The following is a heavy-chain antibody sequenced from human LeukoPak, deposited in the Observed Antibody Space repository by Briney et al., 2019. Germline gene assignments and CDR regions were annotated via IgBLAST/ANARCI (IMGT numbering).Heavy chain of an antibody. CDR2: INPNSGGT. J-gene: IGHJ6*02. D-gene: IGHD2-15*01. CDR3: ASDLTYCSGGSCYSPYYYYGMDV. Sequence: VASVKVSCKASGYTFTGYYMHWVRQAPGQGLEWMGWINPNSGGTNYAQKFQGCVTMTRDTSISTAYMELSRLRSDDTAVYYCASDLTYCSGGSCYSPYYYYGMDVWGQGTTVTVSS. V-gene: IGHV1-2*04. CDR1: GYTFTGYY.